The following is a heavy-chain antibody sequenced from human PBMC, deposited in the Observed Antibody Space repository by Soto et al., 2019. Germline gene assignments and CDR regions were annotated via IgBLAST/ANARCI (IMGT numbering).Heavy chain of an antibody. V-gene: IGHV1-69*12. CDR3: ARESRYCSGGSCYFLPGIDY. CDR1: GGTFSSYA. J-gene: IGHJ4*02. D-gene: IGHD2-15*01. Sequence: QVQLVQSGAEVKKPGSSVKVSCKASGGTFSSYAISWVRQAPGQGLEWMGGIIPIFGTANYAQKFQGRVTITAGESTRTGYMELGRLRSGDTAVYYCARESRYCSGGSCYFLPGIDYWGQGTLVTVSS. CDR2: IIPIFGTA.